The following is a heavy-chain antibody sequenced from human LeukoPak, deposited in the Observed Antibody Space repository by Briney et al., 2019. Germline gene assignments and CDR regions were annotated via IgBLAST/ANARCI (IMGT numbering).Heavy chain of an antibody. CDR1: GFTFSGSA. CDR2: IRSKANSFAT. D-gene: IGHD3-22*01. CDR3: TRLYDYDSSGFYYSTFDI. J-gene: IGHJ3*02. V-gene: IGHV3-73*01. Sequence: PGGSLRLSCAASGFTFSGSAMHWVRQASGKGLEWVGHIRSKANSFATAYAASVNGRFTISRDDSKNTAYLQMNSLKTEDTAVYYCTRLYDYDSSGFYYSTFDIWGQGTIVTVSS.